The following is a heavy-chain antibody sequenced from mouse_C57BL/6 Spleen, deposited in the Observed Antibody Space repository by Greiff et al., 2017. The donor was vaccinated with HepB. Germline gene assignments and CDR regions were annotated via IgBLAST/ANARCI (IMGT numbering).Heavy chain of an antibody. V-gene: IGHV1-82*01. D-gene: IGHD4-1*01. Sequence: VQLQQSGPELVKPGASVKISCKASGYAFSSSWMNWVKQRPGKGLEWIGRIYPGDGDTNYNGKFKGKATLTADKSSSTAYMQLSSLTSEDSAVYFCARWGNWDVGDWYFDVWGTGTTVTVSS. CDR3: ARWGNWDVGDWYFDV. CDR1: GYAFSSSW. CDR2: IYPGDGDT. J-gene: IGHJ1*03.